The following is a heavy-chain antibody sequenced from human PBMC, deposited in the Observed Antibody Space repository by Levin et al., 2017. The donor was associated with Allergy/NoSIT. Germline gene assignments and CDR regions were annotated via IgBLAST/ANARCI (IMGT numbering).Heavy chain of an antibody. CDR3: ARDSSYSGGWYRWYFDR. J-gene: IGHJ2*01. V-gene: IGHV3-23*01. D-gene: IGHD6-19*01. Sequence: GGSLRLSCVASGFTFTNYAMSWVRQAPGRGLEWVSAINGSGGSTYYADSVRGRFIISRDNSKNTLFLQMNSLRADDTAHYYCARDSSYSGGWYRWYFDRWGRGALVIVSS. CDR2: INGSGGST. CDR1: GFTFTNYA.